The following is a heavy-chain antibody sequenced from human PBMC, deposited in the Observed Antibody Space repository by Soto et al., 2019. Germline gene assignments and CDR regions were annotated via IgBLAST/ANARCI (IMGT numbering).Heavy chain of an antibody. D-gene: IGHD5-12*01. V-gene: IGHV3-30*18. CDR2: VSYEGSNK. CDR3: AKEERHSGYIIDY. J-gene: IGHJ4*02. CDR1: GFTFRGYG. Sequence: GGSLRLSCESSGFTFRGYGMHLVRQAPGKGLEWVSFVSYEGSNKYYTDSVKGRFTISKGNSKNTLNLQMNSLRAEDTAVYYCAKEERHSGYIIDYWGQGTPVTVSS.